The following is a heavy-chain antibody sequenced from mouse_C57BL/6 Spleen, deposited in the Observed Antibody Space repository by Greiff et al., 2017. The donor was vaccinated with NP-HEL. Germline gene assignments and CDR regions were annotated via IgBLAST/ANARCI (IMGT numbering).Heavy chain of an antibody. CDR1: GFSLTSYG. CDR3: AKDWSYAYAMDY. J-gene: IGHJ4*01. V-gene: IGHV2-3*01. Sequence: VQLVESGPGLVAPSQSLSITCTVSGFSLTSYGVSWVRQPPGKGLEWLGVIWGDGSTNYHSAHIARLSIIKDNSKSQFFLKLNSLLTDDTATYYCAKDWSYAYAMDYWGQGTSVTVSS. D-gene: IGHD6-5*01. CDR2: IWGDGST.